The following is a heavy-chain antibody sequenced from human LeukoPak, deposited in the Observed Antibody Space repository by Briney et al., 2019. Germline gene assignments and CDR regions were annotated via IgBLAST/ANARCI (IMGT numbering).Heavy chain of an antibody. D-gene: IGHD3-9*01. CDR1: GFTFSSAG. J-gene: IGHJ4*02. Sequence: GGSLRLSCAASGFTFSSAGMTWVRQAPGKGLEWVSTISFSGLALYYADSVKGRFTISRDNSKNMVYLQMNSLRAEDTAVYYCAKEGNGYDILTGYYDYWGQGTLVTVSS. CDR3: AKEGNGYDILTGYYDY. V-gene: IGHV3-23*01. CDR2: ISFSGLAL.